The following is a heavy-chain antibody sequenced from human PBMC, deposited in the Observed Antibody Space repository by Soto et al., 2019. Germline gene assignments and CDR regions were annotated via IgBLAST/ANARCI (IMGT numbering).Heavy chain of an antibody. CDR1: GFTFSSYG. CDR3: AKDYGDWTGLYYYGMDV. CDR2: IWYNGSDK. D-gene: IGHD4-17*01. V-gene: IGHV3-33*06. J-gene: IGHJ6*02. Sequence: GGSLRLSCAASGFTFSSYGMHWVRQAPGKGLEWVAVIWYNGSDKKYADSVKGRFTISRDNSEKTLYLQMNSLRAEDTAVYCCAKDYGDWTGLYYYGMDVWGQGTTVTVSS.